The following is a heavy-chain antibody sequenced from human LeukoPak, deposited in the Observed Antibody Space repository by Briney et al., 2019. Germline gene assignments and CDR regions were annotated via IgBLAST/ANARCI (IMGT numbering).Heavy chain of an antibody. Sequence: SETVSLTCTVSGGSISSYYWSWIRQPPGKGLEWIGYIYYSGSTNYNPSLKSRVTISVDTSKNQFSLKLSSVTAADTAVYYCARGGIAAAGTRWFDPWGQGTLVTVSS. V-gene: IGHV4-59*01. CDR2: IYYSGST. CDR1: GGSISSYY. CDR3: ARGGIAAAGTRWFDP. D-gene: IGHD6-13*01. J-gene: IGHJ5*02.